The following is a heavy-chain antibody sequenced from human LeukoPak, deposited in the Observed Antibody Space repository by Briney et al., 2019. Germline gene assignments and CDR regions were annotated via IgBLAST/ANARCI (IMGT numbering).Heavy chain of an antibody. CDR1: GFTFGDYA. J-gene: IGHJ4*02. CDR3: TRLSLGGSYPSY. CDR2: IRSKAYGGTT. V-gene: IGHV3-49*04. D-gene: IGHD3-16*01. Sequence: GESLRLSCTASGFTFGDYAMSWVRQAPGKGLEWVGFIRSKAYGGTTEYVASVKGRFTISRDDSKSIAYLQMNSLKTEDTAVYYCTRLSLGGSYPSYWGQGTLVTVSS.